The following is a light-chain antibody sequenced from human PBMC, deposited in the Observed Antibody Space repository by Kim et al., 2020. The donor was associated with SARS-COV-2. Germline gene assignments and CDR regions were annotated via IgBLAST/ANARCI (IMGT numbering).Light chain of an antibody. CDR2: DDS. Sequence: PGSTATSTCSGDSLGRNNVHWYQPGPGQAPVLVIYDDSDRPSGIPERFSGSNSGNTATLTISRVEAGDEADYFCQVWDGNTYHGIFGGGTQLTVL. CDR1: SLGRNN. J-gene: IGLJ2*01. CDR3: QVWDGNTYHGI. V-gene: IGLV3-21*03.